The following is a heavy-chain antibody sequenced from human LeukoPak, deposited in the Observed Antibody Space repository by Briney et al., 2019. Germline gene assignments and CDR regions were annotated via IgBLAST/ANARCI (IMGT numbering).Heavy chain of an antibody. CDR1: GYTFTSYD. J-gene: IGHJ4*02. CDR3: ARAIRVPAATYYFDY. D-gene: IGHD2-2*01. CDR2: MNPNSGNT. V-gene: IGHV1-8*03. Sequence: ASVKVSCEASGYTFTSYDINWVRQATGQGLEWMGWMNPNSGNTGYAQKFQGRVTITRNTSISTAYMELSSLRSEDTAVYYCARAIRVPAATYYFDYWGQGTLVTVSS.